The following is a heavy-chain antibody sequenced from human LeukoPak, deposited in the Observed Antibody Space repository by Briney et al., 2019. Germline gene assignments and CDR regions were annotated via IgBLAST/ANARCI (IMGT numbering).Heavy chain of an antibody. CDR3: AKDIATGWSIKYFFDY. D-gene: IGHD6-19*01. V-gene: IGHV3-53*05. CDR1: GLTVSKNY. Sequence: GGSLRLSCAASGLTVSKNYMSWVRQAPGKGLESVSVIYSGGSTYYADSVRGRFIISRDNSKNTLFLQMHNLRDEDTAVYYCAKDIATGWSIKYFFDYWGQGTLVTVSS. J-gene: IGHJ4*02. CDR2: IYSGGST.